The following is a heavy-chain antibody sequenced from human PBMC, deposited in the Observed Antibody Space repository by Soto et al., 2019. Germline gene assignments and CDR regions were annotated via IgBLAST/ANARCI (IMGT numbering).Heavy chain of an antibody. CDR2: IIPIFGTA. CDR1: GGTFSSYA. D-gene: IGHD3-3*01. V-gene: IGHV1-69*13. J-gene: IGHJ3*02. CDR3: ARFSPPRIFGVVITAIDAFDI. Sequence: AVKVYCKASGGTFSSYAISWVRQAPGQGXEWMGGIIPIFGTANYAQKFQGRVTITADESTSTAYMELSSLRSEDTAVYYCARFSPPRIFGVVITAIDAFDIWAKGKGSPS.